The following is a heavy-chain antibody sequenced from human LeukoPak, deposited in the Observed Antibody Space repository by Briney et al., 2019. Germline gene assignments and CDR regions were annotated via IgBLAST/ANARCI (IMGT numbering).Heavy chain of an antibody. Sequence: SETLSLTCTVSGGSISSGSYYWRWIRQPAGKGLEWIGRIYTSGSTNYNPSLKSRVTISVDTSKNQFSLKLSSGTAADRAVYYCARGIDYWGQGTLVTVSS. CDR3: ARGIDY. CDR1: GGSISSGSYY. J-gene: IGHJ4*02. V-gene: IGHV4-61*02. CDR2: IYTSGST.